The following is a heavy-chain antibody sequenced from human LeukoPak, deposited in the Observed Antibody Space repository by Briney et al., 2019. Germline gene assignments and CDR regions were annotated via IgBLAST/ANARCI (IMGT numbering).Heavy chain of an antibody. Sequence: GDSLKISCKASGYTFSSYWIGWVRQMPGKGLEWMGIIYPGDSDTRYSPSFQGQVTISADKSITTAYLQWSSLKASDTAMYYCARGDGRRSSFDIWGQGTMVTVSS. D-gene: IGHD1-26*01. CDR2: IYPGDSDT. CDR1: GYTFSSYW. V-gene: IGHV5-51*01. CDR3: ARGDGRRSSFDI. J-gene: IGHJ3*02.